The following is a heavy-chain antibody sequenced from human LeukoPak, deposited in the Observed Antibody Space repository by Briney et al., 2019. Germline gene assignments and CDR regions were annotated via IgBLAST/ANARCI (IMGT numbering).Heavy chain of an antibody. CDR1: GFTFRSYA. J-gene: IGHJ4*02. V-gene: IGHV3-23*01. Sequence: GGSLRLSCAASGFTFRSYAMSWVRQAPGKGLEWVSVISGSGGSTYNADSVKGRFTISRDNSKNTLYLQMNSLRAEDTAVYYCARDGYEFWSGYYHGAYFDYWGQGTLVTVSS. CDR3: ARDGYEFWSGYYHGAYFDY. CDR2: ISGSGGST. D-gene: IGHD3-3*01.